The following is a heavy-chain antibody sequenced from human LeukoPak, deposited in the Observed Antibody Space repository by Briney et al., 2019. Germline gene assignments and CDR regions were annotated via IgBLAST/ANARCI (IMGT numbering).Heavy chain of an antibody. CDR2: IKQDGSEK. J-gene: IGHJ4*02. V-gene: IGHV3-7*01. D-gene: IGHD6-13*01. Sequence: GGSLRLSCAVSGFSVSSYWMTWVRQAPGKGLEWVANIKQDGSEKNYVDSVKGRFTISRDNAENSLFLQMNSLRVEDTAVYYCAREWQGGIAAAGTRIEGDYWGQGTLVAVSS. CDR3: AREWQGGIAAAGTRIEGDY. CDR1: GFSVSSYW.